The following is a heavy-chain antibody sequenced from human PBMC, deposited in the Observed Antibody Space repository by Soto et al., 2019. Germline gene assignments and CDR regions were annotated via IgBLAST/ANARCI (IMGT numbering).Heavy chain of an antibody. CDR2: IYYSGST. J-gene: IGHJ4*02. Sequence: QVQLQESGPGLVKPSETLSLTCTVSGGSISSYYWRWIRQPPGKGLEWIGYIYYSGSTNYNPSLKSRVTISVDTSKNQFSLKLSSVTAADTAVYYCARGDGVTGFDYWGQGTLGTVSS. CDR1: GGSISSYY. D-gene: IGHD3-10*01. V-gene: IGHV4-59*13. CDR3: ARGDGVTGFDY.